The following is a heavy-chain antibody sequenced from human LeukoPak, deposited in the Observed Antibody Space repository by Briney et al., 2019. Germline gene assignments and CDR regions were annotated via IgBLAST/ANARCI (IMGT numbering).Heavy chain of an antibody. CDR3: ARGSTSDWPLDH. J-gene: IGHJ4*02. CDR1: GYTFSDYA. V-gene: IGHV1-3*01. CDR2: IDAGNGDT. D-gene: IGHD2-2*01. Sequence: ASVTVSCKASGYTFSDYAMHWVRQAPGQRFEWKGWIDAGNGDTRYSQKFQGRVTITRDTSASTAYIELRSLRSEDTAMYYCARGSTSDWPLDHWGQETLVTISS.